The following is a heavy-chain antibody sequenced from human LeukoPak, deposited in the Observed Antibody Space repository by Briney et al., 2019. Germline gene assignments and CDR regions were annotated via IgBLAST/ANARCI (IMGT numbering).Heavy chain of an antibody. V-gene: IGHV1-46*01. J-gene: IGHJ4*02. CDR2: INPGGGST. D-gene: IGHD4-17*01. Sequence: ASVKVSCKASGYTFTSYYMHWVRQAPGQGLEWMGIINPGGGSTSYAQKFQGRVTMTRDTSTSTVYMELSSLRSEDTAVYYCARDLALSNTVTTSIGFEYWGQGTLVTVSS. CDR1: GYTFTSYY. CDR3: ARDLALSNTVTTSIGFEY.